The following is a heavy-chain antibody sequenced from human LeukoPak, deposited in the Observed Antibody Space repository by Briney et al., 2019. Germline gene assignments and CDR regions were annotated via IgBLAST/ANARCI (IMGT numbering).Heavy chain of an antibody. J-gene: IGHJ1*01. CDR1: GFTFSIYG. CDR2: ISYDGSNK. Sequence: GGSLRLSCAASGFTFSIYGMHWVRQAPGKGLEWVAVISYDGSNKYYADSVKGRFTISRDNSKNTLYLQMNSLRAEDTAVYYCAKDGGYPEYFQHWGQGTLVTVSS. CDR3: AKDGGYPEYFQH. V-gene: IGHV3-30*18. D-gene: IGHD6-25*01.